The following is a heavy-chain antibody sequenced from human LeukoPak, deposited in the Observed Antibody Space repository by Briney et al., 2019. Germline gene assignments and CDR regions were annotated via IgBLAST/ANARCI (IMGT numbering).Heavy chain of an antibody. J-gene: IGHJ4*02. V-gene: IGHV3-30*03. CDR1: GFTFTAYG. CDR3: ARDLNLGTTDSY. Sequence: GGSLRLSCAASGFTFTAYGMHWVRQAPGKGLEWLAVISFDGSGQYYADSVKGRFTISRDDSKNMLYLQMNSLRVEDTAVYYCARDLNLGTTDSYWGQGTLVAISS. CDR2: ISFDGSGQ. D-gene: IGHD4-4*01.